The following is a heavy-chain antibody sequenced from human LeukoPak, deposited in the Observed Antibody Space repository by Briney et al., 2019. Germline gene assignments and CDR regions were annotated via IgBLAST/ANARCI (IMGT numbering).Heavy chain of an antibody. CDR1: GFTFSSYA. CDR3: ARERSYYGSGSYVY. V-gene: IGHV3-53*01. CDR2: IYSGGST. J-gene: IGHJ4*02. Sequence: GGSLRLSCAASGFTFSSYAMHWVRQAPGKGLEWVSVIYSGGSTYYADSVKGRFTISRDNSKNTLYLQMNSLRAEDTAVYYCARERSYYGSGSYVYWGQGTLVTVSS. D-gene: IGHD3-10*01.